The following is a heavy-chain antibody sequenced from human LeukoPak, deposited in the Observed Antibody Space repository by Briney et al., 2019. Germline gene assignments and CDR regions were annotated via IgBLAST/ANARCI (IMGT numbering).Heavy chain of an antibody. V-gene: IGHV1-18*04. J-gene: IGHJ4*02. CDR2: ISAYNGNT. D-gene: IGHD6-19*01. CDR1: GYTFTGYY. CDR3: ARVSSSGWYSGY. Sequence: ASVTVSCKASGYTFTGYYMHWVRQAPGQGLEWMGWISAYNGNTNYAQKLQGRVTMTTDTSTSTAYMELRSLRSDDTAVYYCARVSSSGWYSGYWGQGTLVTVSS.